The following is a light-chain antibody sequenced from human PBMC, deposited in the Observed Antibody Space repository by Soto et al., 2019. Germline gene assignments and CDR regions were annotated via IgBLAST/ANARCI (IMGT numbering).Light chain of an antibody. CDR1: SSNIGSNA. CDR2: SNN. Sequence: QPVLTQPPSASGTPGQRVTISCSGSSSNIGSNAVTWYQQLPGTAPKLLIYSNNQRPSGVPDRFSGSKSDTSASLAISGLQSEDEADYYCAAWDDSLNGVVFGGGTKVTVL. CDR3: AAWDDSLNGVV. V-gene: IGLV1-44*01. J-gene: IGLJ2*01.